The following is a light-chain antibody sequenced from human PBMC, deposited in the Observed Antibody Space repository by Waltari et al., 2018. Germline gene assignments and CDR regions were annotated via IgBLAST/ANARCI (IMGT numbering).Light chain of an antibody. V-gene: IGKV3-11*01. J-gene: IGKJ4*01. CDR1: QSVSTF. CDR2: VVS. Sequence: EIVLTQSPATLSLSPGERATLSCRASQSVSTFLAWYQQKPGQSPRLLIYVVSFRATGIPIRFSGSGSETDFTLTISSLEPEDFAVDYCQQRRNWPTFGGGTKVEVK. CDR3: QQRRNWPT.